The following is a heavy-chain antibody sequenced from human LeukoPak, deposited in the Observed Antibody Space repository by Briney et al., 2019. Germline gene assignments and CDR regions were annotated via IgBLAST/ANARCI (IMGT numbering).Heavy chain of an antibody. CDR1: GFTFSSYA. CDR3: ATAGRLSYYFDY. Sequence: PGRSLRLSCAASGFTFSSYAMHWVRQAPGKGLEWVSGISVSGDSTYYADSVKGRFTISGDNSRNTLYLQMNSLRAEDTAVYYCATAGRLSYYFDYWGQGTLVTVSS. J-gene: IGHJ4*02. CDR2: ISVSGDST. D-gene: IGHD6-6*01. V-gene: IGHV3-23*01.